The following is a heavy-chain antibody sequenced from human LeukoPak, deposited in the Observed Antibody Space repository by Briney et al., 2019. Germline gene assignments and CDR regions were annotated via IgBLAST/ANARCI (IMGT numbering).Heavy chain of an antibody. Sequence: GGSLRLSCAASGFTFSSYWMSWVRQAPGKGLEWVANIKQDGSEKYYVDSVKGRFTISRDNAKDSLYLQMNSLRAEDTAVYYCAKDLKQWLRSPFDYWGQGTLVTVSS. CDR1: GFTFSSYW. J-gene: IGHJ4*02. V-gene: IGHV3-7*01. CDR2: IKQDGSEK. D-gene: IGHD5-12*01. CDR3: AKDLKQWLRSPFDY.